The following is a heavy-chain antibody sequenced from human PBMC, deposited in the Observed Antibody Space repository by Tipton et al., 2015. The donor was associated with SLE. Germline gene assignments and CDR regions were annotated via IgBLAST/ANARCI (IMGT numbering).Heavy chain of an antibody. D-gene: IGHD1-1*01. V-gene: IGHV4-59*01. CDR3: ARLDARRDAFDI. J-gene: IGHJ3*02. CDR1: GGSISNYY. CDR2: IYYSGTT. Sequence: TLSLTCTVSGGSISNYYWSWIRQPPGKGLEWIGYIYYSGTTNYNPSLKSRVTISVDTSKNQFSLKLSSVTAADTAVYYCARLDARRDAFDIWGQGTMVTVSS.